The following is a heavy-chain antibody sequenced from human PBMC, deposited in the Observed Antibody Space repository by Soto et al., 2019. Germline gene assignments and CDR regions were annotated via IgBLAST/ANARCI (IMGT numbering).Heavy chain of an antibody. Sequence: SETLSLTCTVSGGSIISGDYCLICIRQPPGKGLEWIGYIYYSGSTYYNPSLKSRVTISVDTSKNQFSLKLSSVTAADTAVYYCARGGYYYEERYFDYWGQGTLVTVSS. CDR2: IYYSGST. J-gene: IGHJ4*02. V-gene: IGHV4-30-4*01. CDR3: ARGGYYYEERYFDY. CDR1: GGSIISGDYC. D-gene: IGHD3-22*01.